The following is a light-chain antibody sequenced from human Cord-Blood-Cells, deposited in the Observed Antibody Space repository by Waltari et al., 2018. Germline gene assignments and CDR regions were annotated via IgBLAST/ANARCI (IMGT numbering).Light chain of an antibody. CDR1: QSVSSN. Sequence: EIVMTQSPATLPVSPGVRATLSCRASQSVSSNLACYQQKPGQAPRLLIYGASTRATGIPARFSGSGSGTEFTLTISSLQSEDFAVYYCQQYNNWPPWTFGQGTKVEIK. CDR2: GAS. J-gene: IGKJ1*01. CDR3: QQYNNWPPWT. V-gene: IGKV3-15*01.